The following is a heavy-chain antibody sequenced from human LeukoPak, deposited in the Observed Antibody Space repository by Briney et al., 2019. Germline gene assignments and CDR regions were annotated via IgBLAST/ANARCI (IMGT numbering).Heavy chain of an antibody. CDR3: ARGLYGDYGNTRPFDY. V-gene: IGHV3-48*01. D-gene: IGHD4-17*01. J-gene: IGHJ4*02. Sequence: PGGSLRLSCAASGFAFSSYAMSWVRQAPGKGLEWVSYISGSTNIIYYADSVKGRFTISRDNAKNSLYLQMNSLRAEDTAVYYCARGLYGDYGNTRPFDYWGQGTLITVSS. CDR2: ISGSTNII. CDR1: GFAFSSYA.